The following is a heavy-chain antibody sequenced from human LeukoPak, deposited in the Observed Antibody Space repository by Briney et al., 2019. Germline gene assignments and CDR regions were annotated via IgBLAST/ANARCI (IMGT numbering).Heavy chain of an antibody. Sequence: GGSLRLSCGASGFTFSDSYMSWIRQAPGKGLEWVSCISSSGSIIYYTDSVKGRFTISRDNAKNSLYLQMNNLIADDTAVYYCVRALTDYDRNFDYWGQGTLVTVSS. CDR3: VRALTDYDRNFDY. CDR1: GFTFSDSY. J-gene: IGHJ4*02. CDR2: ISSSGSII. D-gene: IGHD4-17*01. V-gene: IGHV3-11*04.